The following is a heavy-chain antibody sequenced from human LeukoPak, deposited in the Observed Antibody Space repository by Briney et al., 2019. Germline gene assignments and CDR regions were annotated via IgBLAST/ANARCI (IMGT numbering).Heavy chain of an antibody. Sequence: SETLSLTCAVYGGSFSGYYWSWIRQPPGKGLEWIGEINHSGSTNYNPSLKSRVTISVDRSKNQFSLKLSSVTAADTAVYYCARGEAIFGVVPADYWGQGTLVTVSS. J-gene: IGHJ4*02. CDR2: INHSGST. CDR1: GGSFSGYY. D-gene: IGHD3-3*01. V-gene: IGHV4-34*01. CDR3: ARGEAIFGVVPADY.